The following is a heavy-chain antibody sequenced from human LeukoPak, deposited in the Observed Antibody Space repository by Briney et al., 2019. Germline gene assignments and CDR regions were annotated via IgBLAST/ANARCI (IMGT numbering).Heavy chain of an antibody. Sequence: SETLSLTCSVSGGSISSYYWSWIRQPPEKGLEWIGYISYSGTTNYNPSLKSRVAISVDTSKNQFSLKLSSVTAADTAVYYCARVPSGYGELSVYWGQGTLVTVSS. CDR3: ARVPSGYGELSVY. V-gene: IGHV4-59*12. CDR1: GGSISSYY. D-gene: IGHD3-10*01. J-gene: IGHJ4*02. CDR2: ISYSGTT.